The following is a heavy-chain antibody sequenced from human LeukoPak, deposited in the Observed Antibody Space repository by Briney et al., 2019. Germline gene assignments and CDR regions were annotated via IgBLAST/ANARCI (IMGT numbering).Heavy chain of an antibody. CDR2: ISSSSSYI. Sequence: KPGGSLRLSCAASGFTFSSYSMNWVRQAPGKGLEWVSSISSSSSYIYYADSVKGRFTISRDNAKNSLYLQMNSLRAEDTAIYYCAKDWVVASAALLRTWGHTTDVWGQGTTVTVFS. V-gene: IGHV3-21*04. J-gene: IGHJ6*02. D-gene: IGHD2-2*01. CDR1: GFTFSSYS. CDR3: AKDWVVASAALLRTWGHTTDV.